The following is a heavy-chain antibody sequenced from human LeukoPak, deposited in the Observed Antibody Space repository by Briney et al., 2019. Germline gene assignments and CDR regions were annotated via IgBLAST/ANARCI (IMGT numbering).Heavy chain of an antibody. J-gene: IGHJ4*02. CDR2: IYPGDSDT. D-gene: IGHD6-13*01. Sequence: GESLQTSCKGSGYSFTSYWIGWVRQMPGKGLEWMGIIYPGDSDTRYSPSFQGQVTISADESISTAYLQWSSLKASDTAMYYCARHMAAAAPYYFDYWGQGTLVTVSS. V-gene: IGHV5-51*01. CDR3: ARHMAAAAPYYFDY. CDR1: GYSFTSYW.